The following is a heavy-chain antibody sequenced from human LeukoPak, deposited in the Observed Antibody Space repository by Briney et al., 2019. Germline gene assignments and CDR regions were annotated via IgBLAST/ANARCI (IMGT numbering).Heavy chain of an antibody. CDR1: GGSISSGGYY. CDR2: IYYSGST. Sequence: SQTLSLTCTVSGGSISSGGYYWSWIRQHPGKGLEWIGYIYYSGSTYYNPSLKSRVTISVDTSKNQFSLKLSSVAAADTAVYYCARSYSGSYHDYWGQGTLVTVSS. V-gene: IGHV4-31*03. D-gene: IGHD1-26*01. CDR3: ARSYSGSYHDY. J-gene: IGHJ4*02.